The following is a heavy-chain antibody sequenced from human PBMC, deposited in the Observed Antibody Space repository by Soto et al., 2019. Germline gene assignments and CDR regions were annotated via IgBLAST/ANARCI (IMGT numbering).Heavy chain of an antibody. Sequence: GASAKPTSEASRYTYTSYSRHSVRQATEKGLEWMGIINPSGGSTSYAQKFQGRVTMTRDTSTSTVYMELSSLRSEDTAVYYCARGSRARRIMITFGGVIVNNWFDPWGQGTLVTVSS. CDR2: INPSGGST. CDR3: ARGSRARRIMITFGGVIVNNWFDP. D-gene: IGHD3-16*02. J-gene: IGHJ5*02. CDR1: RYTYTSYS. V-gene: IGHV1-46*01.